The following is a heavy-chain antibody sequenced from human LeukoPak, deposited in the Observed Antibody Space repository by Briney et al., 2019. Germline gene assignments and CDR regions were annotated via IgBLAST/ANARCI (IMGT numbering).Heavy chain of an antibody. V-gene: IGHV1-18*01. CDR2: ISAYNGNT. CDR3: ARAKCSSTSCYPDPPASSFDY. Sequence: ASVKVSCKASGYTFTSYGISWVRQAPGQGLEWMGWISAYNGNTSYAQKLQGRVTMTTDTSTSTAYMELRSLRSDDTAVYYCARAKCSSTSCYPDPPASSFDYWGQGTLVTVSS. CDR1: GYTFTSYG. J-gene: IGHJ4*02. D-gene: IGHD2-2*01.